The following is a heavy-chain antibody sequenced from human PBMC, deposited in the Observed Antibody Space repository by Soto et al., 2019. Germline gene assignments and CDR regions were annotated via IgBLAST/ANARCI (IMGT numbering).Heavy chain of an antibody. CDR3: AIDLGYCSGGSCYSECYFDA. CDR1: GFTFSSYG. Sequence: GGSVRLSCAASGFTFSSYGMHWVRQAPGKGLEWVALVSYDGSNKNYAASVKGRFAISRDNSKNTLYLQMNMLRTEDAAVYYCAIDLGYCSGGSCYSECYFDAWGQVGLVTVCS. V-gene: IGHV3-30*03. D-gene: IGHD2-15*01. J-gene: IGHJ4*02. CDR2: VSYDGSNK.